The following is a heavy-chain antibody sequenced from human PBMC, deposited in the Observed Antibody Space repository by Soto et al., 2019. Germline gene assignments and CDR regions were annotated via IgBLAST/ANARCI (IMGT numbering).Heavy chain of an antibody. J-gene: IGHJ6*02. Sequence: SETLSLTGTVSVGSVRSGSYYWSWILQPPGKGLEWIGYIYYSGSTNYNPSLKSRVTISVDTSKNQFSLKLSSVTAADTAVYYCARDSQVATTHYYYYYGMDVWGQGTTVTVSS. V-gene: IGHV4-61*01. CDR3: ARDSQVATTHYYYYYGMDV. CDR2: IYYSGST. D-gene: IGHD5-12*01. CDR1: VGSVRSGSYY.